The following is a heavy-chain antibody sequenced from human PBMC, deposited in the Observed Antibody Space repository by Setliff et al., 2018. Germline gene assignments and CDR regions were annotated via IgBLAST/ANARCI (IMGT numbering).Heavy chain of an antibody. CDR1: GGSISSSSYY. J-gene: IGHJ3*02. V-gene: IGHV4-39*07. CDR2: IYYSGST. D-gene: IGHD3-3*01. Sequence: SETLSLTCTVSGGSISSSSYYWGWIRQPPGKGLEWIGSIYYSGSTYYNPSLKSRVTISVDTSKNQFSLKLSSVTAADTAVYYCARGHGTDYNFWSGPSSDAFDIWGQGTMVTVSS. CDR3: ARGHGTDYNFWSGPSSDAFDI.